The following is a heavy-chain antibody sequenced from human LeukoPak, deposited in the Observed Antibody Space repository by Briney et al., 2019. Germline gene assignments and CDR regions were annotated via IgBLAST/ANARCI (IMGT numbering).Heavy chain of an antibody. CDR1: GFTFSSYW. CDR3: ARDRYGDYAVDY. V-gene: IGHV3-74*01. D-gene: IGHD4-17*01. CDR2: INSDGSST. Sequence: GGSLRLSCAASGFTFSSYWMHWVRQAPGKGLVWVSRINSDGSSTSYADSVKGRFTISRDNAKNTLYLQMNSLRAEDPAVYYCARDRYGDYAVDYWGQGTLVTVSS. J-gene: IGHJ4*02.